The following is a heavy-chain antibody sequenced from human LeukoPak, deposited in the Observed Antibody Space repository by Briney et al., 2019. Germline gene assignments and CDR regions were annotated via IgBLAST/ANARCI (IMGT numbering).Heavy chain of an antibody. V-gene: IGHV3-64*01. Sequence: GGSLRLSCVASGFTFSDYAMHWVRQAPGKGLEYLSVISSNGGNTYYANSVKGRFTISRDNSKKTLYLQMGSLRAEDMAVYYCARTRQSGRSSPVGDGLDIWGQGTMVTVSS. CDR2: ISSNGGNT. D-gene: IGHD6-6*01. CDR3: ARTRQSGRSSPVGDGLDI. J-gene: IGHJ3*02. CDR1: GFTFSDYA.